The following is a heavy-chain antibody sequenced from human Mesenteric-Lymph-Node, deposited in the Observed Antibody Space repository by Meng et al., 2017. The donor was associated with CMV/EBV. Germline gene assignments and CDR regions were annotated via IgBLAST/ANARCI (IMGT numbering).Heavy chain of an antibody. J-gene: IGHJ4*02. D-gene: IGHD6-19*01. V-gene: IGHV3-49*04. Sequence: GGPLRLSCTASGFSFGDYTLSWVRQAPGKGLEWVGFIRSKAYGGTTEYAASVKVRFTISRDDSNSIAYLQMNSLKTEDTAVYYCARGSYSSGWYCLDYWGQGTLVTVSS. CDR3: ARGSYSSGWYCLDY. CDR2: IRSKAYGGTT. CDR1: GFSFGDYT.